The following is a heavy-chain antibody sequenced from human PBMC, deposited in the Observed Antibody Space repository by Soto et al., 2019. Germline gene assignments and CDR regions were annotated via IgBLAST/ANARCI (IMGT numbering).Heavy chain of an antibody. V-gene: IGHV4-34*01. Sequence: SETLSLTCAVYGGSFSGYYWSWIRQPPGKGLEWIGEINHSGSTKYNPSLKSRVTISVDTSKNQFSLKLSSVTAADTAVYYCARLHMVRGVIIYYYYGMDVWGQGTTVT. CDR3: ARLHMVRGVIIYYYYGMDV. CDR2: INHSGST. D-gene: IGHD3-10*01. J-gene: IGHJ6*02. CDR1: GGSFSGYY.